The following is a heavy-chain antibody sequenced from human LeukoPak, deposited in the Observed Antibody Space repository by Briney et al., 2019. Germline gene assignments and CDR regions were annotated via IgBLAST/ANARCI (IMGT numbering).Heavy chain of an antibody. D-gene: IGHD3-9*01. Sequence: KPSETLSLTCTVSGGSISSSSYYWGWIRQPPGKGLEWIGRIYTSGSTNYNPSLKSRVTMSVDTSKNQFSLKLSSVTAADTAVYYCARDHHTLYDILTGYPNYFDYWGQGTLVTVSS. V-gene: IGHV4-39*07. J-gene: IGHJ4*02. CDR1: GGSISSSSYY. CDR2: IYTSGST. CDR3: ARDHHTLYDILTGYPNYFDY.